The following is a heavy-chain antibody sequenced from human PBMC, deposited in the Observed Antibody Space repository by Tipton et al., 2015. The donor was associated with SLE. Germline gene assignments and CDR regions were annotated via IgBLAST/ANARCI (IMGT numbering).Heavy chain of an antibody. CDR1: GGSISNYY. CDR2: ISNSGST. Sequence: TLSLTCTVSGGSISNYYWSWVRQPPGKGLEWIGYISNSGSTKYNPSLKSRVTISVDTPKNQFSLNLHSVTAADTAVYYCARISTGGGQIYYYYGMDVWGQGTTVIVSS. J-gene: IGHJ6*02. V-gene: IGHV4-59*01. D-gene: IGHD2-2*01. CDR3: ARISTGGGQIYYYYGMDV.